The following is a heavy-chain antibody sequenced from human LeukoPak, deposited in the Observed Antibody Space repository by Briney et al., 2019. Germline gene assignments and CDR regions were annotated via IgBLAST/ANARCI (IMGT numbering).Heavy chain of an antibody. CDR2: IYTSGST. Sequence: SETLSLTCTVSGGSISSGSYYWSWIRQPAGKGLEWIGRIYTSGSTNYNPSLKSRVTISVDTSKNQFSLKLSSVTAADTAVYYCARGFDYSSWFDPWGQGTLVTVSS. D-gene: IGHD6-13*01. J-gene: IGHJ5*02. CDR3: ARGFDYSSWFDP. V-gene: IGHV4-61*02. CDR1: GGSISSGSYY.